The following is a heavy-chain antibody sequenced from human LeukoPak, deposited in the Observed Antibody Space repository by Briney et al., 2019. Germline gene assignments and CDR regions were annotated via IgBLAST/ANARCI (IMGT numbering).Heavy chain of an antibody. Sequence: VASVKVSCKASGYTFTSYYMHWVRQAPGQGLEWMGIINPSDGSTRYAQEFQGRVTMTRDTSTSTVYMELSSLRSDDTAVYYCARGILRQWLGYWGQGTLVTVSS. J-gene: IGHJ4*02. D-gene: IGHD6-19*01. V-gene: IGHV1-46*01. CDR3: ARGILRQWLGY. CDR2: INPSDGST. CDR1: GYTFTSYY.